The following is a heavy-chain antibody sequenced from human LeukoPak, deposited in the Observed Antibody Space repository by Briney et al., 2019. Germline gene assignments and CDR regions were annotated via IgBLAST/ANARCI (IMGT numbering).Heavy chain of an antibody. CDR1: GFTFSIYA. Sequence: GGSLRLSCAASGFTFSIYAMSWVRQAPGKGLEGISAITGNGGNTYYADSVKGRFTISRDNSKNTLYLQMNSLRVEDTAVYYCARDIRQGNKGNWFDPWGQGSLVTVSS. V-gene: IGHV3-23*01. CDR2: ITGNGGNT. J-gene: IGHJ5*02. D-gene: IGHD5-12*01. CDR3: ARDIRQGNKGNWFDP.